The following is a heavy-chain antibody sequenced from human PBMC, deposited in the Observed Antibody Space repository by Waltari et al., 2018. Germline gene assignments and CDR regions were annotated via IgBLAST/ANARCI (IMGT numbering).Heavy chain of an antibody. CDR3: ARDPAGDYGY. D-gene: IGHD4-17*01. V-gene: IGHV4-59*01. Sequence: QVQLQESGPDRVKPSETLSLICNVSGASITTYYWSWMRQSPGTRLEWIGYVYYTGAAKYNPYFGSRVTMSVDTSKSQFSLKLTSVTAADTAVYYCARDPAGDYGYWGQGTLVTVSA. CDR2: VYYTGAA. J-gene: IGHJ4*02. CDR1: GASITTYY.